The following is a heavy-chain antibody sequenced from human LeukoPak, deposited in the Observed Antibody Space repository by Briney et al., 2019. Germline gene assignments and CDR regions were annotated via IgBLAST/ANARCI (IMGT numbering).Heavy chain of an antibody. V-gene: IGHV3-49*04. D-gene: IGHD2-15*01. Sequence: PGGSLRLSCTASGFTFGDYAMSWVSQAPGKGLEWVGFIRSKAYGGTIEYAASVKGRFTISRDDSKSIAYLQMNSLKTEDTAVYYCTRWQATRFDYWGQGTLVTVSS. CDR2: IRSKAYGGTI. CDR3: TRWQATRFDY. J-gene: IGHJ4*02. CDR1: GFTFGDYA.